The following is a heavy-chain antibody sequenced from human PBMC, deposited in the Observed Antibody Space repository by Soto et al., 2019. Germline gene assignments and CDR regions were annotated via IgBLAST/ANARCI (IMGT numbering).Heavy chain of an antibody. CDR1: GFTFSSYG. Sequence: QVQLVESGGGVVQPGRSLRLSCAASGFTFSSYGMYWVRQAPGKGLEWVARISYDGSDQLYGDSVKGRFTISRDNSKNTLYLQMNSLRSEDTAVYYCAKDTGADYWGQGTVVTVSA. V-gene: IGHV3-30*18. CDR2: ISYDGSDQ. D-gene: IGHD3-10*01. J-gene: IGHJ4*02. CDR3: AKDTGADY.